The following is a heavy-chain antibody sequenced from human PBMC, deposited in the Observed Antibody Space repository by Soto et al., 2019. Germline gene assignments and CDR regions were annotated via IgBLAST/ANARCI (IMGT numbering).Heavy chain of an antibody. CDR1: GGTFSSYA. V-gene: IGHV1-69*12. Sequence: QVQLVQSGAEVKKPGSSVKVSCKASGGTFSSYAISWVRQAPGQGLEWMGGIIPIFGTANYAQKFQGRVTITADESTSTAYMELSSLRSEDTAVYYRARGALTILTRSYYYYGMDVWGQGTTVTVSS. CDR2: IIPIFGTA. J-gene: IGHJ6*02. D-gene: IGHD3-3*01. CDR3: ARGALTILTRSYYYYGMDV.